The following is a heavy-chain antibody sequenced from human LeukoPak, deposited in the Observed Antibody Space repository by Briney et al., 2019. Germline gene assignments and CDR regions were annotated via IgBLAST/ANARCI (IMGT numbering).Heavy chain of an antibody. D-gene: IGHD2-21*01. CDR1: GFTFSSYA. J-gene: IGHJ4*02. CDR3: AKEDLAYCAGDCYPVGFDF. Sequence: PGGSLRLSXAASGFTFSSYAMSWVRQAPGKGLEWVSGISGSGGSTYYADSVKGRFTISRDNSKNKLYLQMNSLRAEDTAVYHCAKEDLAYCAGDCYPVGFDFWGQGTLVTVSS. CDR2: ISGSGGST. V-gene: IGHV3-23*01.